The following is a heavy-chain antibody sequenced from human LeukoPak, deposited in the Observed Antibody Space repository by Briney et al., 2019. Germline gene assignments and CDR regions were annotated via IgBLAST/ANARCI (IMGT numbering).Heavy chain of an antibody. CDR2: IGAYNGNT. CDR1: GYTFTSYG. J-gene: IGHJ4*02. D-gene: IGHD3-9*01. V-gene: IGHV1-18*01. Sequence: ASVKVSCKASGYTFTSYGISWVRQAPGQGLEWMGWIGAYNGNTNYAQKLQGRVTMTTDTSTSTAYMELRSLRSDDTAVYYCASTNYDILKFDYWGQGTLVTVSS. CDR3: ASTNYDILKFDY.